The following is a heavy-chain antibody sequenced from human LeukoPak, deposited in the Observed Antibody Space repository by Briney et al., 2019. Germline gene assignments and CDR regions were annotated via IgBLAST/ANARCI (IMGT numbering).Heavy chain of an antibody. D-gene: IGHD6-13*01. V-gene: IGHV3-23*01. CDR1: GFTFSNYG. J-gene: IGHJ4*02. Sequence: GRALRLSCAASGFTFSNYGMHWVRQAPGKGLEWVSAISGSGGSTYYADSVKGRFTISRDNSKNTLYLQMNSLRAEDTAVYYCAKDPFHSSSWYSFDYWGQGTLVTVSS. CDR2: ISGSGGST. CDR3: AKDPFHSSSWYSFDY.